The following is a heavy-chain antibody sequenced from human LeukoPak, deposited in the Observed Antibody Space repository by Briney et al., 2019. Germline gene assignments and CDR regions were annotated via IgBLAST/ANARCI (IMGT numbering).Heavy chain of an antibody. J-gene: IGHJ4*02. V-gene: IGHV3-23*01. CDR1: GFTFSSYG. CDR3: AKRESTAILDY. Sequence: PGGSLRLPCAASGFTFSSYGMHWVRQAPGKGLEWVSAISGSAGSTHYADSVKGRFTISRDNSKNTLYLQMNSLRAEDTAVYYCAKRESTAILDYWGQGTLVTVSS. D-gene: IGHD5-18*01. CDR2: ISGSAGST.